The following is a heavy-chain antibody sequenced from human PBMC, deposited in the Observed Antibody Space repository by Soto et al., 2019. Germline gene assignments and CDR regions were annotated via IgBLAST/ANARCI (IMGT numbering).Heavy chain of an antibody. Sequence: QVQLVESGGGLVKPGGSLRLSCAASGFTFSDYYMSWIRQAPGKGLEWISCINSRSTYTNYADSVKGRFTVSKDNAKNSLYLQMNSLTADDTAFYYCARADNSGYLSWFDPGGEGTLVTVSS. V-gene: IGHV3-11*06. CDR3: ARADNSGYLSWFDP. CDR1: GFTFSDYY. D-gene: IGHD3-22*01. CDR2: INSRSTYT. J-gene: IGHJ5*02.